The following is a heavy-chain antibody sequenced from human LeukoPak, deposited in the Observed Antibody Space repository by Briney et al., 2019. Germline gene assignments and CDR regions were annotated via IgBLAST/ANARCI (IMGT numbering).Heavy chain of an antibody. J-gene: IGHJ6*03. CDR2: ISAYNGNT. CDR3: ARDLDIVVVPAAHYYYMDV. CDR1: GYTFTSYG. D-gene: IGHD2-2*03. V-gene: IGHV1-18*01. Sequence: ASVKVSCKASGYTFTSYGISWVRQAPGQGLEWMGWISAYNGNTNYAQKLQGRVTMTTDTSTSTAYMELRSLRSDDTAVYYCARDLDIVVVPAAHYYYMDVWGKGTTATVSS.